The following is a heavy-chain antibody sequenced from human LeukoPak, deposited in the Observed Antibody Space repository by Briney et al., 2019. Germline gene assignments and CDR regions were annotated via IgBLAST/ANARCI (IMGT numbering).Heavy chain of an antibody. D-gene: IGHD3-22*01. CDR2: ISGSGGST. CDR1: GFTSSSYA. V-gene: IGHV3-23*01. J-gene: IGHJ4*02. Sequence: GGSLRLSCAASGFTSSSYAMSWVRQAPGKGLEWVSAISGSGGSTYYADSVKGRFTISRDNSKNTLYLQMNSLRAEDTAVYYCAKVLNSSGYYYYFDYWGQGTLVTVSS. CDR3: AKVLNSSGYYYYFDY.